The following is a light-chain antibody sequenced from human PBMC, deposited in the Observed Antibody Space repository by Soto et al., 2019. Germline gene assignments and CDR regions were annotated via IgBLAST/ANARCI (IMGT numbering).Light chain of an antibody. CDR2: DAS. CDR1: QTVSSVH. J-gene: IGKJ3*01. Sequence: EIVLTQSPGTLSLSPGERASLSCRASQTVSSVHLAWYQHKPGQAPSLLIYDASKSQFGVPSRFSGSGSGTDFTFTISSLQPEDNATYYCQQYENRPYTFGPGTKV. CDR3: QQYENRPYT. V-gene: IGKV3-20*01.